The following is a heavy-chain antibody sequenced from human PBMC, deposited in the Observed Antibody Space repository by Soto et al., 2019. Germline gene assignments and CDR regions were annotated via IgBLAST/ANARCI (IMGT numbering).Heavy chain of an antibody. D-gene: IGHD3-3*01. CDR1: GFTFSDYY. V-gene: IGHV3-11*04. Sequence: PGGSLRLSCAASGFTFSDYYMSWIRQAPGKGLEWVSYISSSGSTIYYADSVKGRFTISRDNAKNTLYLQMNSLRAEDTAVYYCARDPVLRFLEWENLFDPWGQGTLVTVSS. CDR3: ARDPVLRFLEWENLFDP. J-gene: IGHJ5*02. CDR2: ISSSGSTI.